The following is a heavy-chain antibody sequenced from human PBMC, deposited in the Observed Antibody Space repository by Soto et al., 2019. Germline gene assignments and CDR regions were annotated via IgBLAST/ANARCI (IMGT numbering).Heavy chain of an antibody. V-gene: IGHV5-51*01. D-gene: IGHD1-1*01. Sequence: GESLKISCKGSGYSFTSYWIGWVRQMPGKGLEWMGIIYPGDSDTRYSPSFQGQVTISADKSISTAYLQWSSLKASDTAMYYCARQGPDLSRGPYKPPSYYYGMDVWGQGTTVTVSS. J-gene: IGHJ6*02. CDR2: IYPGDSDT. CDR1: GYSFTSYW. CDR3: ARQGPDLSRGPYKPPSYYYGMDV.